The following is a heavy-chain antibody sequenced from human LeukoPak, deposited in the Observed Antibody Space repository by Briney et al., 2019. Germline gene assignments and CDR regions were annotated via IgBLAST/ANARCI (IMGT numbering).Heavy chain of an antibody. V-gene: IGHV3-66*04. Sequence: GSLRLSCAASGFTVSSNYMSWVRQAPGKGLEWVSVIYSGGSTYYADSVKGRFTISRDNSKNTLYLQMNSLRAEDTAVYNCARRPAYCGGDCYGAFDIWGQGTMVTVSS. CDR3: ARRPAYCGGDCYGAFDI. D-gene: IGHD2-21*02. CDR1: GFTVSSNY. CDR2: IYSGGST. J-gene: IGHJ3*02.